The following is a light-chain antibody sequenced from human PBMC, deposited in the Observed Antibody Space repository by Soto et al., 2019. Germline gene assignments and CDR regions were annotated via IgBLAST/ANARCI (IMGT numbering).Light chain of an antibody. Sequence: DVRMTQSPSTVSASLGDRATISCRARQGISSWLAWYQQKPGKAPTLLIYAASSLQSGVPSRFSGSESGTDFTLTISNLQPEDCEMYFCQQATSFPITFGQGTQLEIK. CDR3: QQATSFPIT. CDR2: AAS. CDR1: QGISSW. J-gene: IGKJ5*01. V-gene: IGKV1-12*01.